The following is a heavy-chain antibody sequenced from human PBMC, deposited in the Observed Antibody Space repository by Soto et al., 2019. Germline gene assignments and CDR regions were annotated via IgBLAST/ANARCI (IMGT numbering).Heavy chain of an antibody. CDR1: GGTFSSYA. CDR3: ASFLGKSMVRGAPGWGYYYGMDV. J-gene: IGHJ6*02. D-gene: IGHD3-10*01. V-gene: IGHV1-69*13. CDR2: IIPIFGTA. Sequence: ASVKVSCKASGGTFSSYAISWVLQAPGQGLEWMGGIIPIFGTANYAQKFQGRVTITADESTSTAYMELSSLRSEDTAVYYCASFLGKSMVRGAPGWGYYYGMDVWGQGTTVTVSS.